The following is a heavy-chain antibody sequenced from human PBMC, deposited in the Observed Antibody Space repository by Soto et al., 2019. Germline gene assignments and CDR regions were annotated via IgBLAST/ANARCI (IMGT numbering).Heavy chain of an antibody. CDR1: GFTFGNYW. J-gene: IGHJ6*03. CDR3: ARVPKGGYYTDV. D-gene: IGHD1-26*01. Sequence: LRLSCAASGFTFGNYWMTWVRQAPGKGLEWVANINQDGSEKYFVDSVKGRFTISRDNAKNSLYLQMNSLRAEDTAVYNCARVPKGGYYTDVWGKGTTVTVSS. CDR2: INQDGSEK. V-gene: IGHV3-7*04.